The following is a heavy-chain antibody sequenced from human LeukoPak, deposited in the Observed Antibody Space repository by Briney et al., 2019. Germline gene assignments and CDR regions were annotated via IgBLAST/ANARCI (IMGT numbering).Heavy chain of an antibody. Sequence: GESLKISRKGSGYSFTSYWIGWVRQMPGKGLEWMGIIYPGDSDTRYSPSFQGQVTISADKSISTAYLQWSSLKASDTAMYYCARPGSDIVATNYIDYWGQGTLVTVSS. CDR2: IYPGDSDT. CDR1: GYSFTSYW. V-gene: IGHV5-51*01. D-gene: IGHD5-12*01. J-gene: IGHJ4*02. CDR3: ARPGSDIVATNYIDY.